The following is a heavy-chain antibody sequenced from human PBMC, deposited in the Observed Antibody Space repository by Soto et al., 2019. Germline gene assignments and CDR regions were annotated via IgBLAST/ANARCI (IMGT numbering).Heavy chain of an antibody. J-gene: IGHJ4*02. D-gene: IGHD3-10*01. V-gene: IGHV3-33*01. CDR1: GFTFSSYG. CDR3: ARDNHIGRFGELSHY. CDR2: IWYDGSNK. Sequence: GGSLRLSCAASGFTFSSYGMHWVRQAPGKGLEWVAVIWYDGSNKYYADSVKGRLTISRDNSKNTLYLQMNSLRAEDTAVYYCARDNHIGRFGELSHYWGQGTLVTVSS.